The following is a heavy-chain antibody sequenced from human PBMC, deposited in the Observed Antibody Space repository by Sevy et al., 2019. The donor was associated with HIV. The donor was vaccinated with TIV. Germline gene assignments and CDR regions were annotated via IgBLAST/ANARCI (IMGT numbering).Heavy chain of an antibody. CDR3: AKVGGPHTMVRGVMGLSYYYYYYMDV. V-gene: IGHV3-30*02. Sequence: GGSLRLSCAASGFTFSSYGMHWVRQAPGKGLEWVAFIRYDGSNKYCADSVKGRFTISRDNSKNTLYLQMNSLRAEDTAVYYCAKVGGPHTMVRGVMGLSYYYYYYMDVWGKGTTVTVSS. D-gene: IGHD3-10*01. J-gene: IGHJ6*03. CDR1: GFTFSSYG. CDR2: IRYDGSNK.